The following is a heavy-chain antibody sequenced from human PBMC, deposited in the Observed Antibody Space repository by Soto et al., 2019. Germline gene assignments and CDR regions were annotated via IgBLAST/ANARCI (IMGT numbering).Heavy chain of an antibody. D-gene: IGHD5-12*01. CDR3: ARAPVDANLALYSGYEVYFDY. V-gene: IGHV3-21*01. J-gene: IGHJ4*02. Sequence: GGSLRLSCAASGFTFSSYSMNWVRQAPGKGLEWVSSISSSSSYIYYADSVKGRFTISRDNAKNSLYLQMNSLRAEDTAVYYCARAPVDANLALYSGYEVYFDYWGQGTLVTVSS. CDR1: GFTFSSYS. CDR2: ISSSSSYI.